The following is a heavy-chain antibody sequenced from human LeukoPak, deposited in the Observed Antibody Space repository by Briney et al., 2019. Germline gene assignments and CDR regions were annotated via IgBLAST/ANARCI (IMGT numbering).Heavy chain of an antibody. CDR3: ARDMIVVAPTYAFDI. Sequence: GASVKVSCKASGYTFTSYAMHWVRQAPGQRLEWMGWINAGNGNTKYSQKFQGRVTITRDTSASTAYMELSSLRSEDTAVYYCARDMIVVAPTYAFDIWGQGTMVTVSS. D-gene: IGHD3-22*01. J-gene: IGHJ3*02. V-gene: IGHV1-3*01. CDR2: INAGNGNT. CDR1: GYTFTSYA.